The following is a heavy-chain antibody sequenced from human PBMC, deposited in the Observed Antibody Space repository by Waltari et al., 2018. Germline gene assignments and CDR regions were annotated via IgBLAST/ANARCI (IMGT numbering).Heavy chain of an antibody. D-gene: IGHD2-2*02. Sequence: QVQLQVSDRGLVVESHILSLTCTVSGCHSIDGKYCWTWIRERPGKGLEWIGYIYYRGSTYYNPALKSRVTISVDTSKNQFSLKLSSVTAADTAVYYCARRYCSSTSCYTSWFDPWGQGTLVTVSS. CDR3: ARRYCSSTSCYTSWFDP. CDR1: GCHSIDGKYC. V-gene: IGHV4-30-4*08. J-gene: IGHJ5*02. CDR2: IYYRGST.